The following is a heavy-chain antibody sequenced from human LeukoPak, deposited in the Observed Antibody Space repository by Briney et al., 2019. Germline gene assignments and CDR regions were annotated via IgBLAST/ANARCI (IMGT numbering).Heavy chain of an antibody. CDR1: GFTFSDYY. CDR3: ARDNPRSYYYYMDV. V-gene: IGHV3-11*04. CDR2: ISSSGSTI. Sequence: GGSLRLSCAASGFTFSDYYMSWIRQAPGKGLEWVSYISSSGSTIYYADSVKGRFTISRDNAKNSLYLQMNGLRAEDTAVYYCARDNPRSYYYYMDVWGKGTTVTVSS. J-gene: IGHJ6*03. D-gene: IGHD1-14*01.